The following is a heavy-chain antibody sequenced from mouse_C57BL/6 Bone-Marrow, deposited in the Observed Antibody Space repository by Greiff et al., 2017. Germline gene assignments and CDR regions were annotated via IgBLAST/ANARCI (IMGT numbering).Heavy chain of an antibody. Sequence: QVQLQQPGTELVKPGASVKLSCKASGYTFTSYWMHWGKRRPGQGLEGIGNINPSNGGNNYNEKFKSKATLTVDKSSSTAYMQLSSLTSEDSAVYYCAIAYDGYPFYAMDDWGQGTSVTVSS. D-gene: IGHD2-3*01. J-gene: IGHJ4*01. CDR2: INPSNGGN. CDR3: AIAYDGYPFYAMDD. V-gene: IGHV1-53*01. CDR1: GYTFTSYW.